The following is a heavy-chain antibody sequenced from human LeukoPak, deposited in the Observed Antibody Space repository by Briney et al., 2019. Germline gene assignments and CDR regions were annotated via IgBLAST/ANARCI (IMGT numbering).Heavy chain of an antibody. CDR3: ARPSKYRGSYPFDY. V-gene: IGHV1-3*01. Sequence: ASVKVSCKASGYTFTSYAMHWVRQAPGQRLEWMGWINAGNGNTKYSQKFQGRVTITRDTSASTAYMELSSLRSEDTAVYYCARPSKYRGSYPFDYWGQGTLVTVSS. J-gene: IGHJ4*02. CDR2: INAGNGNT. CDR1: GYTFTSYA. D-gene: IGHD1-26*01.